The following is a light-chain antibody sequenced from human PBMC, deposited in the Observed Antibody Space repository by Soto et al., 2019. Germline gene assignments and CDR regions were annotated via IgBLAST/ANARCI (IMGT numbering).Light chain of an antibody. CDR1: QSVSNNY. J-gene: IGKJ1*01. CDR2: GAS. CDR3: QQYSSSPWT. Sequence: EIVLTQSPGTLSLSPGERATLSCRASQSVSNNYLAWYQQKPGQAPRLLIYGASSRATGIPDRFTGSGSGTDFTLTISRLEPEDFAVYYCQQYSSSPWTFGQGTKVDNK. V-gene: IGKV3-20*01.